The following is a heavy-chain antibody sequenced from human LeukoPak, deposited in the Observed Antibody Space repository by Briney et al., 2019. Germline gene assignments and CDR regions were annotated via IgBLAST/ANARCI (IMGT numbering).Heavy chain of an antibody. CDR2: IRYDGSNQ. V-gene: IGHV3-30*02. J-gene: IGHJ4*02. D-gene: IGHD6-13*01. Sequence: PGGSLRLSCAASGFTFSNYGMHWVRQAPGKGLEWVAFIRYDGSNQYYADSVKGRFTISRDNAKNTLYLQINSLRAEDTAIYYCASSIAAALDSWGQGTLVTVSS. CDR1: GFTFSNYG. CDR3: ASSIAAALDS.